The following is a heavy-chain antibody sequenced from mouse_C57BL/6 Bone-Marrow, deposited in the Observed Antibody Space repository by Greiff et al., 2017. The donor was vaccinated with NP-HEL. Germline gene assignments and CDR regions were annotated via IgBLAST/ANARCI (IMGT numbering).Heavy chain of an antibody. CDR1: GYAFRSSW. J-gene: IGHJ3*01. V-gene: IGHV1-82*01. Sequence: VQLQQSGPELVKPGASVKISCKASGYAFRSSWMNWVKLRPGKGLEWIGRIYPGDGDSNYKGKFKGKSTLTADKSSSTAYMQLSSLTSEDSAVYFCAIRPYYGNYEAYWGKGTLVTVSA. CDR2: IYPGDGDS. D-gene: IGHD2-10*01. CDR3: AIRPYYGNYEAY.